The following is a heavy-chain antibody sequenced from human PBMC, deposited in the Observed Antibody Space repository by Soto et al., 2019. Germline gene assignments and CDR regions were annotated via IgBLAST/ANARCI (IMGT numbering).Heavy chain of an antibody. CDR2: ISASGGNT. D-gene: IGHD1-1*01. CDR1: GFTFSDYA. V-gene: IGHV3-23*01. J-gene: IGHJ4*02. Sequence: GGSLRLSCAASGFTFSDYAMSWVRQAPGKGLEWVSTISASGGNTFYTESTKGRFTIFRDNSKSSLDLQMTSLRAEDTAIYYCAKDRNLGYSDSDYWGQGTLVTVSS. CDR3: AKDRNLGYSDSDY.